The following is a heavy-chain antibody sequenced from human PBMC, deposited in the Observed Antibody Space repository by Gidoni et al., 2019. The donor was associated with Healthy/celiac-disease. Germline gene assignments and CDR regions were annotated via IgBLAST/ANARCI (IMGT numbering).Heavy chain of an antibody. V-gene: IGHV3-30*18. CDR3: ANGLGGYLEVVAATGYYFDY. J-gene: IGHJ4*02. CDR2: ISYDGSNK. D-gene: IGHD2-15*01. Sequence: QVQLVESGGGVVQPGRSLRLSCAASGFPFSSYGMHWVRQAPGKGLEWVAVISYDGSNKYYADSVKGRFTISRDNSKNTLYLQMNSLRAEDTAVYYCANGLGGYLEVVAATGYYFDYWGQGTLVTVSS. CDR1: GFPFSSYG.